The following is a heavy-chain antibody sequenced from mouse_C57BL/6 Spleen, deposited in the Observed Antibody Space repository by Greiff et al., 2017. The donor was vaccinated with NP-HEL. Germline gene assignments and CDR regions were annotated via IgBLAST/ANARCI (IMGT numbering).Heavy chain of an antibody. CDR1: GYTFTSYW. J-gene: IGHJ2*01. D-gene: IGHD2-4*01. CDR3: ARCDYDGSFDY. CDR2: IHPNSGST. Sequence: VQLQQSGAELVKPGASVKLSCKASGYTFTSYWMHWVKQRPGQGLEWIGMIHPNSGSTNYNEKFKSKATLTVDNSSSTAYMQLSSLTSADSAVYYCARCDYDGSFDYWGQGTTLTVSS. V-gene: IGHV1-64*01.